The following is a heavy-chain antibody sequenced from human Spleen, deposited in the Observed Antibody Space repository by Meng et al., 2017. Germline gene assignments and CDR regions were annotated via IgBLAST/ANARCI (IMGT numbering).Heavy chain of an antibody. D-gene: IGHD6-6*01. CDR2: MFYSDSA. CDR1: GGSISSYY. V-gene: IGHV4-59*01. CDR3: AKAWYISSWVFDV. J-gene: IGHJ4*02. Sequence: SETLSLTCTVSGGSISSYYWSWIRQPPGKGLEYIGRMFYSDSADYNPSLQSRVTMSVDTSKNQFSLKLRSVTAAVTAVYYCAKAWYISSWVFDVWGQGAQVTVSS.